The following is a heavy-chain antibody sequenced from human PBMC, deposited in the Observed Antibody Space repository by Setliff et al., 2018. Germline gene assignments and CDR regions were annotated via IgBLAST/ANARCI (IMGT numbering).Heavy chain of an antibody. CDR3: ARQPMDTIMVTFDY. CDR2: ISPYSGNT. Sequence: ASVKVSCKTSGFGFTTFGFSWVRQAPGQGLEWLGSISPYSGNTNYPQWLQDRVTMTIDTSATTVYMELQSLRSDDTAVYYCARQPMDTIMVTFDYWGQGILVTVSS. D-gene: IGHD5-12*01. CDR1: GFGFTTFG. J-gene: IGHJ4*02. V-gene: IGHV1-18*01.